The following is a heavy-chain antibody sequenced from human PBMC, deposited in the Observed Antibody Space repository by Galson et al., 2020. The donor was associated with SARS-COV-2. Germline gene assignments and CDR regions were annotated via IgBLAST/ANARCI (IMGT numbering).Heavy chain of an antibody. Sequence: GGSLRLSCAASGFTFSSYSMNWVRQAPGTGLEWVSTISSSSSYIFYADSVQSRLTISRDNAKNSLYLQMNSLRAEDTAVYYCARDLTKPRYYYYGMDVWGQGTTVTVSS. CDR3: ARDLTKPRYYYYGMDV. D-gene: IGHD4-4*01. V-gene: IGHV3-21*01. CDR1: GFTFSSYS. CDR2: ISSSSSYI. J-gene: IGHJ6*02.